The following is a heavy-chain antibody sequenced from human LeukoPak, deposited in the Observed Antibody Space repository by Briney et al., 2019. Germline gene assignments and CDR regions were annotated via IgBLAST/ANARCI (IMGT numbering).Heavy chain of an antibody. CDR3: ARDQGSSWYVEYYYYYGMDV. J-gene: IGHJ6*02. V-gene: IGHV1-18*01. Sequence: ASVTVSCKASGYTFTSYGISWVRQAPGQGLEWMGWISAYNGNTNYAQKLQGRVTMTTDTSTSTAYMELRSLRSDDTAVYYCARDQGSSWYVEYYYYYGMDVWGQGTTVTVSS. D-gene: IGHD6-13*01. CDR1: GYTFTSYG. CDR2: ISAYNGNT.